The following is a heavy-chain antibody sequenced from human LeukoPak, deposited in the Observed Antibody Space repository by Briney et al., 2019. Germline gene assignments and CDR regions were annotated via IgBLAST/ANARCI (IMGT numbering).Heavy chain of an antibody. CDR1: GDXVSSNSAA. V-gene: IGHV6-1*01. D-gene: IGHD7-27*01. J-gene: IGHJ4*02. CDR2: TYYRSGWYN. CDR3: SRDLAWGPADY. Sequence: SQTLSLTCAISGDXVSSNSAAWGWIRQSPSRGLEWLGRTYYRSGWYNDYALSLKSRITISPDSSKNQVSLQLSSVTPEDTAVYYCSRDLAWGPADYWGQGTLVTVSS.